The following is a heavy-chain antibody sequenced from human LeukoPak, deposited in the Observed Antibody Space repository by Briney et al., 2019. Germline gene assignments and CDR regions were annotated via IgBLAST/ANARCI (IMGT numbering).Heavy chain of an antibody. D-gene: IGHD3-10*01. CDR2: IYYSGTT. CDR1: GGSISSPNHD. V-gene: IGHV4-39*01. CDR3: ARSLGANTWVGNWFDP. Sequence: TSETLSLTCSVSGGSISSPNHDWAWIRQPPGQGLEWIGSIYYSGTTYYNLSLKSRVTLSVDTSQNQFSLKLSSVTAADTAIYFCARSLGANTWVGNWFDPWAREPWSPSPQ. J-gene: IGHJ5*02.